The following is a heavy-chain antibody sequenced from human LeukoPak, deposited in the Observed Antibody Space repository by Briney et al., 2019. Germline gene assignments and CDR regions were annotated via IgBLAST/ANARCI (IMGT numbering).Heavy chain of an antibody. D-gene: IGHD3-22*01. CDR3: ARDSRYYDSSGYYYDPIY. CDR2: IWYDGSNK. J-gene: IGHJ4*02. Sequence: GGSLRLSCAASGFTFSSYGMHWVRQAPGKGLEWVAVIWYDGSNKYYADSVKGRFTISRDNSKNTLYLQMNSLRAGDTAVYYCARDSRYYDSSGYYYDPIYWGQGTLVTVSS. V-gene: IGHV3-33*01. CDR1: GFTFSSYG.